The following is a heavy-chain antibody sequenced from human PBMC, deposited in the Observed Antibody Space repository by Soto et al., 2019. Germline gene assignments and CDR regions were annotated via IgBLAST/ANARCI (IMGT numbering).Heavy chain of an antibody. J-gene: IGHJ4*02. CDR2: IRSKAYGGTT. CDR3: TRPYYYDSTGYQRY. V-gene: IGHV3-49*03. Sequence: GGSLRLSSTASRVTLGDYAMSWFRQDTGKGLEWVGFIRSKAYGGTTGYAASVKDRFTISRDDSKSIAYLQMNSLKTEDTAVYYCTRPYYYDSTGYQRYWGQGTLVTVSS. CDR1: RVTLGDYA. D-gene: IGHD3-22*01.